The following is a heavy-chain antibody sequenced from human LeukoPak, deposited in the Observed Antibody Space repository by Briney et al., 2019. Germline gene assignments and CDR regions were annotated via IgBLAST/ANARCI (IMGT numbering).Heavy chain of an antibody. CDR1: GYTFTSYG. D-gene: IGHD3-10*01. V-gene: IGHV1-18*01. CDR2: ISAYNGNT. CDR3: ARDHRSYTGFGEFCAY. J-gene: IGHJ4*02. Sequence: ASVKVSCKASGYTFTSYGISWVRQAPGQGLEWMGWISAYNGNTNYAQKLQGRVTMTTDTSTSTAYMELRSLRSDDTAVYYCARDHRSYTGFGEFCAYWGQGTLVTVSS.